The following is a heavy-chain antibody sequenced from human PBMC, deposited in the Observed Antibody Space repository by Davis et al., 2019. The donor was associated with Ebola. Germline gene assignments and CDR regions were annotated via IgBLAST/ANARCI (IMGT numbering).Heavy chain of an antibody. V-gene: IGHV3-30*18. Sequence: PGGSLRLSCEASGFTFSSYGMHWVRQAPGKGLEWVAVISYDGSNKYYADSVKGRFTISRDNSKNTLYLQMNSLRAEETAVYYCAKNSSGSLDYWGQGTLVTVSS. CDR2: ISYDGSNK. J-gene: IGHJ4*02. D-gene: IGHD1-26*01. CDR3: AKNSSGSLDY. CDR1: GFTFSSYG.